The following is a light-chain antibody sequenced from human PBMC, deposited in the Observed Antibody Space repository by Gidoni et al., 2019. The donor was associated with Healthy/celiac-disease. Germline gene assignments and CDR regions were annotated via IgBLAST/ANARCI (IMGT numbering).Light chain of an antibody. CDR2: GAS. J-gene: IGKJ1*01. CDR3: QQYNNWPRT. CDR1: QSVSSN. V-gene: IGKV3-15*01. Sequence: EIALTQSPATLSVSPGERATLSCRASQSVSSNLTWYQQKPGQAPRLLIYGASTRATGFPARFSGSGSGTEFTLTISSLQSEDFAVYYCQQYNNWPRTFGQGTKVEIK.